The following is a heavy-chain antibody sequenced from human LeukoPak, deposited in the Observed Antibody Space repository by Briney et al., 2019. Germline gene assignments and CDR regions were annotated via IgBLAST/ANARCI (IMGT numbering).Heavy chain of an antibody. V-gene: IGHV1-69*13. Sequence: SXXVSCKASGGTFSSYAISWVRQAPGQGLEWMGGIIPIFGTANYAQKFQGRVTITADESTSTAYMELSSLRSEDTAVYYCAKYYYDSSGYEIPDYWGQGTLVTVSS. J-gene: IGHJ4*02. CDR3: AKYYYDSSGYEIPDY. CDR1: GGTFSSYA. CDR2: IIPIFGTA. D-gene: IGHD3-22*01.